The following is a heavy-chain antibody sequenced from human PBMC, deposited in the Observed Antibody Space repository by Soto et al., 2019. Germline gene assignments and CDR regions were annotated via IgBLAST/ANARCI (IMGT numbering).Heavy chain of an antibody. CDR2: MNPNSGNT. Sequence: ASVKVSCKASGYTFTSYDINWVRQATGQGLEWMGWMNPNSGNTGYAQKFQGRVTMTRNTSISIAYMELSSLRSEDTAVYYCARDDVLCDGGRCYGVPLDVWGKGTTVTVSS. CDR1: GYTFTSYD. V-gene: IGHV1-8*01. J-gene: IGHJ6*04. CDR3: ARDDVLCDGGRCYGVPLDV. D-gene: IGHD2-15*01.